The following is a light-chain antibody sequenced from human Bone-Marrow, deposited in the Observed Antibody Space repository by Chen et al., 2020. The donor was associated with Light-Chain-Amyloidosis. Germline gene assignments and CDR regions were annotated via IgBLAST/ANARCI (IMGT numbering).Light chain of an antibody. Sequence: QSVLTQPPSASGNPGERVPISCSGASSNIGITYVYWYQPFPGAAPNLLSHRNNQRPSGVPDRFSASKSGTSAFLAISGLRSEDEADYYCAAWDGSLSGYVFGTGTKVIVL. CDR2: RNN. CDR3: AAWDGSLSGYV. J-gene: IGLJ1*01. V-gene: IGLV1-47*01. CDR1: SSNIGITY.